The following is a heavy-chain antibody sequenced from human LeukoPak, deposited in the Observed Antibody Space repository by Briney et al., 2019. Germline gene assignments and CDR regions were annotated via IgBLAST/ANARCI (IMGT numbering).Heavy chain of an antibody. CDR2: ISSSSSYI. CDR3: ARHRGVANFYYYMDV. D-gene: IGHD3-10*01. V-gene: IGHV3-21*04. J-gene: IGHJ6*03. Sequence: GGSLRLSCAASGFTFSSYSMNWVRQAPGKGLEWVSSISSSSSYIYYADSVKGRFTISRDNAKNSLYLQMNSLRAEDTAVYYCARHRGVANFYYYMDVWGKGTTVTVSS. CDR1: GFTFSSYS.